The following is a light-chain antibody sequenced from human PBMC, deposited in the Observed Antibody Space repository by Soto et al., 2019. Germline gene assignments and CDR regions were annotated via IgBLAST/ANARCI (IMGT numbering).Light chain of an antibody. CDR2: EVS. CDR1: SSDVGSYDF. Sequence: QSVLTQPASVSGSPGQSITMSCTGTSSDVGSYDFVSCYQQHPGKAPKLLIYEVSNRPSGVSARFSVSKSDNTASLTISGLQAADEAAYFCSSYSSSTVRYVFGSGTKVTVL. V-gene: IGLV2-14*01. J-gene: IGLJ1*01. CDR3: SSYSSSTVRYV.